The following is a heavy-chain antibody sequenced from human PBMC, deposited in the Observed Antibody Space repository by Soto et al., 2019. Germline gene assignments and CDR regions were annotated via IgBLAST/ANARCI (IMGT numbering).Heavy chain of an antibody. J-gene: IGHJ6*02. CDR3: SKGRSYYYYYCVDV. CDR2: IIDSGAST. Sequence: EVQLLESGGGLVQPGGSLRLSCAASGFTFSSCAMGWVSQAPGKGLEWVSDIIDSGASTYYADSVKGRFTNSRDNSKSTLYLQMNSLRAEDTALYYCSKGRSYYYYYCVDVWGQGTTVTVSS. V-gene: IGHV3-23*01. CDR1: GFTFSSCA.